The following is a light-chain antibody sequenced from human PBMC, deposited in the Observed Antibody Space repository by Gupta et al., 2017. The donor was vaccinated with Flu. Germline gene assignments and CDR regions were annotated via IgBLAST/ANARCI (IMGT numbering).Light chain of an antibody. CDR2: EVS. J-gene: IGLJ3*02. Sequence: QSALTQPASVSGSPGQSITLSCTGTSSDVGAYNYVSWYQQHPGEAPRLMIYEVSYRPPGISNRFSGSKSGNTASLTISGLRAEDEADYYCSSYTGSGTVFGGGTKVAVL. V-gene: IGLV2-14*01. CDR3: SSYTGSGTV. CDR1: SSDVGAYNY.